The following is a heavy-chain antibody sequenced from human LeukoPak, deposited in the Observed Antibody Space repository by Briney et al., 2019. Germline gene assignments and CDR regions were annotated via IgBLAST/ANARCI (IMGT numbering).Heavy chain of an antibody. V-gene: IGHV3-7*04. D-gene: IGHD5-24*01. Sequence: GSLRLSCVASGFPFSSYWMTWVRQAPGEGLEWVANIKQDGSKKSYVDSVKGRFTISRDNAKNSLSLQMNSLRAEDTAIYYCTRVGYIDEGIDYWGQGTLVTVSS. CDR1: GFPFSSYW. CDR2: IKQDGSKK. CDR3: TRVGYIDEGIDY. J-gene: IGHJ4*02.